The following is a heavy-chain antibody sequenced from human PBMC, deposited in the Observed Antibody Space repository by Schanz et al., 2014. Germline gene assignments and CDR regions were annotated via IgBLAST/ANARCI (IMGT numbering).Heavy chain of an antibody. CDR1: GFTFSSYA. V-gene: IGHV3-48*01. CDR2: ISSSSSTI. CDR3: ARDLPRTFLFDY. J-gene: IGHJ4*02. Sequence: EVHLLESGGGLVQPGGSLRLSCAASGFTFSSYAMCWVRQAPGKGLEWVAYISSSSSTIHYADSVKGRFTISRDNAKNSLYLQMDSLRAEDTAVYYCARDLPRTFLFDYWGQGTLVTVSS.